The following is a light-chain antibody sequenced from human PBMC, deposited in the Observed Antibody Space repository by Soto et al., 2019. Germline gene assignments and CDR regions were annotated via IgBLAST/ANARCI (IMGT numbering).Light chain of an antibody. CDR3: QQYNNWPPHT. CDR2: GAS. V-gene: IGKV3-15*01. J-gene: IGKJ2*01. CDR1: QSVGSN. Sequence: ETVMTQSPATLSVSPGEGATLSCRASQSVGSNLAWYQQRPGQAPRLLIYGASTRATGIPARFSGSGSGTEFTLTISGPQSEDFAVYYCQQYNNWPPHTFGQGTKLEIK.